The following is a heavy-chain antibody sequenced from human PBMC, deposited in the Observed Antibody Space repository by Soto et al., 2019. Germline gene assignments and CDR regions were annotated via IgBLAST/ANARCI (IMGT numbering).Heavy chain of an antibody. CDR3: VRRHVSATGIDWFDP. Sequence: ASVKVCCKASGYTFTSYGIHWVRQAPGQRLEWMGWINAANGDTKYSPKFQGRVTITRDTSASTAYMELSSLRSEDTAVYYCVRRHVSATGIDWFDPWGQGALVTVS. CDR1: GYTFTSYG. V-gene: IGHV1-3*01. D-gene: IGHD6-13*01. CDR2: INAANGDT. J-gene: IGHJ5*02.